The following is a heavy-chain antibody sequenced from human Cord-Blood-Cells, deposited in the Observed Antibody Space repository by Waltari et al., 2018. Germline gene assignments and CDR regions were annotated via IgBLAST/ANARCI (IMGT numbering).Heavy chain of an antibody. J-gene: IGHJ4*02. Sequence: EVQLVESGGGLVKPGGSLRLSCAASVFTFSSYSMNWVRQAPGKGLEWVSSISSSSSYIYYADSVKGRFTISRDNAKNSLYLQMNSLRAEDTAVYYCAREGFWSGYCFDYWGQGTLVTVSS. CDR3: AREGFWSGYCFDY. V-gene: IGHV3-21*01. D-gene: IGHD3-3*01. CDR1: VFTFSSYS. CDR2: ISSSSSYI.